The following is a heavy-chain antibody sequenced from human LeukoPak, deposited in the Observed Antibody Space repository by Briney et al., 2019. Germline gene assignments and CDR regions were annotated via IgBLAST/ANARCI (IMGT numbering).Heavy chain of an antibody. J-gene: IGHJ4*02. Sequence: PGGSLRLSCAASGFTFSSYAMSWVRQAPGKGLEWVSVISADGRDTNFADSVKGRFTMSRDNYNSTLYLQMNSLRGEDTAIYYCTRMRTAARVKHFDYWGQGTLVTVSS. D-gene: IGHD6-6*01. V-gene: IGHV3-23*01. CDR1: GFTFSSYA. CDR2: ISADGRDT. CDR3: TRMRTAARVKHFDY.